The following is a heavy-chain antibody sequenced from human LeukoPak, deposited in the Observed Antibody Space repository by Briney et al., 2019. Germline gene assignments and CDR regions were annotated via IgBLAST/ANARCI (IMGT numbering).Heavy chain of an antibody. CDR3: TKSPDFNY. J-gene: IGHJ4*02. Sequence: GRSLRLSCAASVFTFSGSALHWVRQASGKGREGVGRIRSTANGYATAYAASVKGRFTISRDDSKNTAYLEMDSLKTEDTAIYYCTKSPDFNYWRRGTLITVSS. V-gene: IGHV3-73*01. CDR2: IRSTANGYAT. CDR1: VFTFSGSA.